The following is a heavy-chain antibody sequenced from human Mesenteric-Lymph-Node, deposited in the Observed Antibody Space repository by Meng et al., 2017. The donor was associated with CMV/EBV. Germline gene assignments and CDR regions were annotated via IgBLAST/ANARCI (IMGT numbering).Heavy chain of an antibody. D-gene: IGHD3-3*01. V-gene: IGHV3-48*03. CDR3: ARDILRFLEWSIPQTLDY. Sequence: GESLKISCAASGFTSSSYEMNWVRQAPGKGLEWVSYIDSSSSRIYHTDSVKGRLTISRDNAKNSLYLQMNSLRAEDTAVYYCARDILRFLEWSIPQTLDYWGQGTLVTVSS. CDR1: GFTSSSYE. J-gene: IGHJ4*02. CDR2: IDSSSSRI.